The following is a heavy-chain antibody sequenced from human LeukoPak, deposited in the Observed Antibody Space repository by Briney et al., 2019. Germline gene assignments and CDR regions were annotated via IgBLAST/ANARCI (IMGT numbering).Heavy chain of an antibody. D-gene: IGHD6-13*01. CDR3: AKVRGSWYFDY. CDR1: GFTFSSYG. Sequence: GGSLRLSCAASGFTFSSYGMHWVRQAPSRGLEWVAVIWYDGSNKYYADSVKGRFTISRDNSKNTLYLQMNSLRADDTAVYYCAKVRGSWYFDYWGQGTLVTVSS. CDR2: IWYDGSNK. J-gene: IGHJ4*02. V-gene: IGHV3-33*06.